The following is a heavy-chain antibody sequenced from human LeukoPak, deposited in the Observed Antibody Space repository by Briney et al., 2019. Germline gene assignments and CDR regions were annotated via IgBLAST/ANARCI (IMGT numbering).Heavy chain of an antibody. CDR3: AGHLPYYYDSSGYSRTSAFDI. J-gene: IGHJ3*02. D-gene: IGHD3-22*01. Sequence: NPSETLSLTCTVSGGSISNYYWSWIRQPPGKGLEWIGYIYYSGSTNYNPSLKSRVTISVDTSKNQFSLKLSSVTAADTAVYYCAGHLPYYYDSSGYSRTSAFDIWGQGTMVTVSS. CDR1: GGSISNYY. CDR2: IYYSGST. V-gene: IGHV4-59*08.